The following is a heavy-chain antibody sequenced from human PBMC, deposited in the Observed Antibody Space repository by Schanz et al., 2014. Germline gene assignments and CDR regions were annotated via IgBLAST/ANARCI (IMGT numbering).Heavy chain of an antibody. V-gene: IGHV3-66*01. CDR3: ARDKGGYYPFDY. J-gene: IGHJ4*02. D-gene: IGHD3-22*01. CDR2: LYRGGST. Sequence: EVQLVESGGGLVQPGRSLRLSCAASGFTVSSNYMSWVRQAPGKGLQWVSVLYRGGSTYFADSVKGRFTISRDNAKNSLYLQMNSLRAEDTAVYYCARDKGGYYPFDYWGQGSLVTVSS. CDR1: GFTVSSNY.